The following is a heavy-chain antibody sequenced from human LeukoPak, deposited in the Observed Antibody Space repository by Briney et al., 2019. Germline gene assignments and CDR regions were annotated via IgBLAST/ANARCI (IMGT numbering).Heavy chain of an antibody. J-gene: IGHJ3*02. CDR2: IIPIFGTA. V-gene: IGHV1-69*05. CDR1: GGTFSSYA. D-gene: IGHD4-23*01. Sequence: ASVKVSCKASGGTFSSYAISWVRQAPGQGLEWMGGIIPIFGTANYAQKFQGRVTITTDESTSTAYMELSSLRSEDTAVYYCAREEVATVVTPGAFDIWGQGIMVTVSS. CDR3: AREEVATVVTPGAFDI.